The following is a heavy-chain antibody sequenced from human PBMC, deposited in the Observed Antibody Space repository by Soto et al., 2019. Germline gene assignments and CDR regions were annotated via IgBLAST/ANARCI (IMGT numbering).Heavy chain of an antibody. CDR3: TTDIVRGEELWFGELLLDY. CDR1: GFTFSNAW. Sequence: EVQLVESGGGLVKPGGSLRLSCAASGFTFSNAWMSWVRQAPGKGLEWVGRIKSKTDGGTTDYAAPVKGRFTISRDDSKNTLYLQMNSLKTEDTAVYYCTTDIVRGEELWFGELLLDYWGQGTLVTVFS. CDR2: IKSKTDGGTT. J-gene: IGHJ4*02. D-gene: IGHD3-10*01. V-gene: IGHV3-15*01.